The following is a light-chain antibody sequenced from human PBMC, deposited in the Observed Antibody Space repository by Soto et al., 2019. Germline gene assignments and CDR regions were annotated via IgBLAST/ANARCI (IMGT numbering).Light chain of an antibody. Sequence: AIQMTQSPSSLTASVGDRVTITCRASQGIRNDLGWYQQKPGKPPKLLIYGASSLQSGVPSRFSGSGSGTEFTLTISSLQPEDFATYYCLQDYDYPLTFGGGTKVEIK. CDR2: GAS. CDR1: QGIRND. CDR3: LQDYDYPLT. V-gene: IGKV1-6*01. J-gene: IGKJ4*01.